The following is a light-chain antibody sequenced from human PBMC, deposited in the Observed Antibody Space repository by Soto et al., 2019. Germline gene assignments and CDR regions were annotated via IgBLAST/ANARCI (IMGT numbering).Light chain of an antibody. CDR2: GAS. CDR1: QSISSY. J-gene: IGKJ1*01. Sequence: DIQMTQSPSSLSASVGDRVTITCRASQSISSYLNWYQHKPGKAPKLLIYGASSLQSGVPSRFSGSGSGTYFSLTISSLQPEDFATYSCQQSYSTPWTFGQGTKVEIK. V-gene: IGKV1-39*01. CDR3: QQSYSTPWT.